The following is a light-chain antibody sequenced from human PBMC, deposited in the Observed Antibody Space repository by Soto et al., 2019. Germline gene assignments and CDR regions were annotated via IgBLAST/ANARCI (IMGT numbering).Light chain of an antibody. Sequence: ERAPRSCRASQSISRSLAWYQQKPGQAPRLLIYGASNRATGFPARFSGSGSGTEFTRTIYGLQSEDFALYCCPEYTVNWPPFAEGTRLAIK. V-gene: IGKV3-15*01. J-gene: IGKJ1*01. CDR2: GAS. CDR1: QSISRS. CDR3: PEYTVNWPP.